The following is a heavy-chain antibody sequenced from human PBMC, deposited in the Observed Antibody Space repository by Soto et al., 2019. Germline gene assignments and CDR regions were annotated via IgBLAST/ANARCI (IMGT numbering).Heavy chain of an antibody. J-gene: IGHJ6*02. CDR1: GYTFTSYY. CDR3: ARVARFLEWLLYSYYYYGMDV. Sequence: GASVKVSCKASGYTFTSYYMHWVRQAPGQGLEWMGIINPSGGSTSYAQKFQGRVTMTRDTSTSTVYMELSSLRSEDTAVYYCARVARFLEWLLYSYYYYGMDVWGQGTTVTVSS. V-gene: IGHV1-46*01. D-gene: IGHD3-3*01. CDR2: INPSGGST.